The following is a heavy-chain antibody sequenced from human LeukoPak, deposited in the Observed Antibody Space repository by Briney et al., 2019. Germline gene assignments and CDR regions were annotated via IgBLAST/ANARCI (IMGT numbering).Heavy chain of an antibody. CDR2: IYYSGST. V-gene: IGHV4-31*03. J-gene: IGHJ2*01. Sequence: PSQTLSLTCTVSGGSISSGGYYWSWICQHPGKGLEWIGYIYYSGSTYYNPSLKSRVTISVDTSKNQFSLKLSSVTAADTAVYYCARESGYSYSYWYFDLWGRGTLVTVSS. CDR1: GGSISSGGYY. D-gene: IGHD5-18*01. CDR3: ARESGYSYSYWYFDL.